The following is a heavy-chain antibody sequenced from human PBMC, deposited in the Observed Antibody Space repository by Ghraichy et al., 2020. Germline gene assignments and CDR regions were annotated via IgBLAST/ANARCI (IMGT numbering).Heavy chain of an antibody. CDR2: ISGSGGST. CDR3: AKDWGFLEWLLPDYYYGMDV. Sequence: GGSLRLSCAASGFTFSSYAMSWVRQAPGKGLEWVSAISGSGGSTYYAYSVKGRFTISRDNSKNTLYLQMNSLRAEDTAVYYCAKDWGFLEWLLPDYYYGMDVWGQGTTVTVSS. V-gene: IGHV3-23*01. CDR1: GFTFSSYA. J-gene: IGHJ6*02. D-gene: IGHD3-3*01.